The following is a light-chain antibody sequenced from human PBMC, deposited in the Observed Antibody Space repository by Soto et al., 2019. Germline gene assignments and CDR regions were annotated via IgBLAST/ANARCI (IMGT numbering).Light chain of an antibody. J-gene: IGLJ3*02. V-gene: IGLV1-40*01. CDR2: VDS. CDR1: ISNIGRGYD. CDR3: QTCDSSRTISWV. Sequence: QSVLTQPPSASGAPGQRVTISCTGSISNIGRGYDVHWYQQLPGSAPRLLLSVDSNRPSGVPDRFSVSRSGTSASLAITGLQAEDEGDYYCQTCDSSRTISWVFGGGTKLTVL.